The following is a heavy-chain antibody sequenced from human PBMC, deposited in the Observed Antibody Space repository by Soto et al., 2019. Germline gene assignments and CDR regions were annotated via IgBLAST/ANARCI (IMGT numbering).Heavy chain of an antibody. V-gene: IGHV5-51*01. J-gene: IGHJ4*02. D-gene: IGHD6-19*01. CDR2: INPGDSDI. Sequence: ESLKISCKGSGYNFISHWIAWVRQTPGKGLEWMGIINPGDSDIRYSPSFQGQVTISADKSINTAYLQWSSLKASDTATYYCKRTQRSGWYDYWGQGTMVTVSS. CDR1: GYNFISHW. CDR3: KRTQRSGWYDY.